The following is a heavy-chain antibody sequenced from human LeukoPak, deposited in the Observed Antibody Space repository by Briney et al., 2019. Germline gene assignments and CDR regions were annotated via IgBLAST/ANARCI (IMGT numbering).Heavy chain of an antibody. J-gene: IGHJ4*02. CDR3: ARVVHDYGDYILDY. Sequence: SETLSLTCTVSGGSISISGYYWGWIRQPPGKGLEWIGNIHYSGNTYYNPSLKSRVTISVDTSKNQFSLKLNSVTAADTAVYYCARVVHDYGDYILDYWGQGTLVTVSS. CDR1: GGSISISGYY. CDR2: IHYSGNT. D-gene: IGHD4-17*01. V-gene: IGHV4-39*07.